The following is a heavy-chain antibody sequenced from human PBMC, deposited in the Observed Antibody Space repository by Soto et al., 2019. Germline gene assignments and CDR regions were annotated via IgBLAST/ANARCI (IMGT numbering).Heavy chain of an antibody. V-gene: IGHV5-51*01. J-gene: IGHJ6*02. D-gene: IGHD2-21*02. CDR2: IYPGDSDT. CDR1: GYSFTSYW. Sequence: ESLKISCKGSGYSFTSYWIGWVRQMPGKGLEWMGIIYPGDSDTRYSPSFQGQVTISADKSISTAYLQWSSLKASDTAMYYCATTFLAYCGGDCYSPFYYGMDVWGQGTTVTVSS. CDR3: ATTFLAYCGGDCYSPFYYGMDV.